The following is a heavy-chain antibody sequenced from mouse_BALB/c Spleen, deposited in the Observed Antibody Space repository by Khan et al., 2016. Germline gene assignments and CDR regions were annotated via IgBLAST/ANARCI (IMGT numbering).Heavy chain of an antibody. Sequence: VQLQESGPGLVKPSQSLSLNCTVTGYSITSDYAWKWIRQFPGNKLEWMGYISYSGRTRYNPSLQSRISISRDTYKNQFFLQLDSVTTEDTATYYCSRGATAVYARDYWGQGTSVTVSS. CDR1: GYSITSDYA. CDR2: ISYSGRT. D-gene: IGHD1-2*01. V-gene: IGHV3-2*02. CDR3: SRGATAVYARDY. J-gene: IGHJ4*01.